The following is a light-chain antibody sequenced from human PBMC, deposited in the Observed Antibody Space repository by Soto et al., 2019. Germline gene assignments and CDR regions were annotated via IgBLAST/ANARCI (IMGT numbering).Light chain of an antibody. CDR1: QPVNIN. CDR3: QQYNNWPYT. CDR2: RAS. Sequence: EIVMTQSQATLSVSPGESATLSCGASQPVNINLAWYRQKPGQAPTLLIYRASTRATDIPARFSGSGSGTEFTLTISSLQSEDFAVYYCQQYNNWPYTFGPGTKLEIK. V-gene: IGKV3-15*01. J-gene: IGKJ2*01.